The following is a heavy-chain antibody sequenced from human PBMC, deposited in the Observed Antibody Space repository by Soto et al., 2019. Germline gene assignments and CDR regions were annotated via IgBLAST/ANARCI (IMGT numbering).Heavy chain of an antibody. J-gene: IGHJ5*02. D-gene: IGHD2-2*01. CDR3: ARWIVVVPAALPPLNWFDP. V-gene: IGHV4-59*01. Sequence: XETLALTCTVSGGSISSYYWSWIRQPPGKGLEWIGYIYYSGSTNYNPSLKSRVTISVDTSKNQFSLKLSSVTAADTAVYYCARWIVVVPAALPPLNWFDPWGQGTLVTVPQ. CDR2: IYYSGST. CDR1: GGSISSYY.